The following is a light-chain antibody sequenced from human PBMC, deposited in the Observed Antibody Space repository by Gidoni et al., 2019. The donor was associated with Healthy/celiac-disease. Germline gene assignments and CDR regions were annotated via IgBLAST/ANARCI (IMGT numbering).Light chain of an antibody. V-gene: IGKV1-39*01. CDR2: AAS. CDR3: RQSYSTPRT. CDR1: QSISSY. Sequence: DIQMTQSPSSLSASVGDRVTSTCRASQSISSYLNWYQQKPGKAPKLLIYAASSLQRGVPSRLSGSGSGTDFALTISSLQPGDFATYYCRQSYSTPRTFGQGTKVEIK. J-gene: IGKJ1*01.